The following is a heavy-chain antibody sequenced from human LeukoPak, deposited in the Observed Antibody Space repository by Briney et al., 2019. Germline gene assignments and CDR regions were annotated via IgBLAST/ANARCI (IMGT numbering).Heavy chain of an antibody. CDR3: AKDLRSRIAAAGAPDY. D-gene: IGHD6-13*01. Sequence: GGSLRLSCAAPGFTFSSYSMNWVRQTPGKGLECVAFIRYDGGNQYYTDSVKGRFTISRDNSKNTIYLQMNSLRAEDTAVYYCAKDLRSRIAAAGAPDYWGQGTLVTVSS. J-gene: IGHJ4*02. CDR1: GFTFSSYS. CDR2: IRYDGGNQ. V-gene: IGHV3-30*02.